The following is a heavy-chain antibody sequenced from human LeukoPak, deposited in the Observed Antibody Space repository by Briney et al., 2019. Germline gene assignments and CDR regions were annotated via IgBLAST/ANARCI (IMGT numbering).Heavy chain of an antibody. J-gene: IGHJ4*02. Sequence: SETLSLTCTVYGGSFSGYYWSWIRQPPGKGLEWIGEINHSGSTNYIPSLKSRVTISVDTSKNQFSLKLSSVTAADTALYYCARGEPATLSYWGQGTLVTVSS. V-gene: IGHV4-34*01. D-gene: IGHD2-15*01. CDR3: ARGEPATLSY. CDR2: INHSGST. CDR1: GGSFSGYY.